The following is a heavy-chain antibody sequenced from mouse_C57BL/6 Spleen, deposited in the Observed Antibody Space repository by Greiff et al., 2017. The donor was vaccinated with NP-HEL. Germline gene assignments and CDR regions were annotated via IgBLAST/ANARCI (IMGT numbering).Heavy chain of an antibody. J-gene: IGHJ2*01. CDR1: GYAFSSSW. CDR3: AREGVNYYGSSYYFDD. V-gene: IGHV1-82*01. D-gene: IGHD1-1*01. Sequence: VKLMESGPELVKPGASVKISCKASGYAFSSSWMNWVKQRPGKGLEWIGRIYPGAGDTNSNGKFKGKTTLPADKSSSTAYMQLSSLTSEDSAVYFCAREGVNYYGSSYYFDDWGQGTTLTVSS. CDR2: IYPGAGDT.